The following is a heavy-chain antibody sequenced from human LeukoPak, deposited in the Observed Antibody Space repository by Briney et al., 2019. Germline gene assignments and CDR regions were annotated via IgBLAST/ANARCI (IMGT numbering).Heavy chain of an antibody. V-gene: IGHV1-69*04. Sequence: SVKVSCKASGGTFSSYAISWVRQAPGQGLEWMGRIIPIFGIANYAQKFQGRVTITADKSTSTAYTELSSLRSEDTAVYYCARDPRYCSSTSCYIDYWGQGTLVTVSS. D-gene: IGHD2-2*02. CDR2: IIPIFGIA. J-gene: IGHJ4*02. CDR1: GGTFSSYA. CDR3: ARDPRYCSSTSCYIDY.